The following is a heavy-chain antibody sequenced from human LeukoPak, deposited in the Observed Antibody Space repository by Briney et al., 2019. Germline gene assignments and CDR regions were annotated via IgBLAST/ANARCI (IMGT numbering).Heavy chain of an antibody. V-gene: IGHV3-23*01. CDR1: GFTVSTYG. CDR3: AKDSSSYDWGYMDV. J-gene: IGHJ6*03. CDR2: IGGSDGRT. Sequence: QRVGSRRLSRASSGFTVSTYGMGCGRQAPGKGLERVSLIGGSDGRTRYADSVKGRFTISRDNSKNTLYLEMNSLRAEDTAVYYCAKDSSSYDWGYMDVWGKGTTVTIS. D-gene: IGHD3-22*01.